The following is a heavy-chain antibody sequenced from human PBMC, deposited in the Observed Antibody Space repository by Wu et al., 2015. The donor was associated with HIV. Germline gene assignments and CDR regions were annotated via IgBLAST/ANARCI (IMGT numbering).Heavy chain of an antibody. Sequence: QVQLVQSGAEVKKPGASVKVSCKASGYSLSSYGISWVRQAPGQGLEWMGWISAFNANTDYAQNLQGRVTMTTDTSTNIAYMELRSLRSDDTAVYYCARFNYYDSSGYWFDPWGQGTLVHRLL. CDR3: ARFNYYDSSGYWFDP. CDR1: GYSLSSYG. D-gene: IGHD3-22*01. J-gene: IGHJ5*02. V-gene: IGHV1-18*01. CDR2: ISAFNANT.